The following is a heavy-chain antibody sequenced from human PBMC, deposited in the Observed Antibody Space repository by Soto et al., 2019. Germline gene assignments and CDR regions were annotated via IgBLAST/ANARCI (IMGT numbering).Heavy chain of an antibody. CDR3: ARASTTVTTLDY. CDR2: IYHSGST. CDR1: VASIGSTTYY. D-gene: IGHD4-17*01. J-gene: IGHJ4*02. V-gene: IGHV4-30-2*01. Sequence: SETLSLTCTFSVASIGSTTYYLGCLLQPPGKGLEWIGYIYHSGSTYYNPSLKSRVTISVDRSKNQFSLKLSSVTAADTAVYYCARASTTVTTLDYWGQGTLVTVSS.